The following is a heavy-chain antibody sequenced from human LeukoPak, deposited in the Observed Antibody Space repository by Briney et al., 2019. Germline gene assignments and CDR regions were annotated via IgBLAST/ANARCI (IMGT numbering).Heavy chain of an antibody. D-gene: IGHD6-13*01. CDR2: IYSGGST. Sequence: GGSLRLSCAASGFTVSSNYMSWVRQAPGKGLEWVSVIYSGGSTYYADSVKGRFTISRDNSKNTLDLQMNSLRAEDTAVYYCAGGIAAAGTSPPXIDYWGQGTLVTVSS. CDR1: GFTVSSNY. J-gene: IGHJ4*02. CDR3: AGGIAAAGTSPPXIDY. V-gene: IGHV3-53*01.